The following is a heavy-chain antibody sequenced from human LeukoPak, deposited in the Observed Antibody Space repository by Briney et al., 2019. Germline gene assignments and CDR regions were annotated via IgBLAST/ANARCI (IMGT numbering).Heavy chain of an antibody. V-gene: IGHV1-2*06. CDR1: GYTFTGYY. Sequence: GASVKVSCKASGYTFTGYYMHWVRRAPGQGLEWMGRINPNSGGTNYAQKFQGRVTMTRDTSISTAYMELSRLRSDDTAVYYCAKTIADGRFDPWGQGTLVTVSS. J-gene: IGHJ5*02. CDR3: AKTIADGRFDP. D-gene: IGHD6-13*01. CDR2: INPNSGGT.